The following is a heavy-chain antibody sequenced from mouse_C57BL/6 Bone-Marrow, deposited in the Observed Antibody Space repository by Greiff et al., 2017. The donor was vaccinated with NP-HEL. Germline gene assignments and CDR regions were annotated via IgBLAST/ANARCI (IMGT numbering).Heavy chain of an antibody. CDR3: AREGATDWYFDV. D-gene: IGHD3-1*01. CDR2: SRNKANDYTT. J-gene: IGHJ1*03. CDR1: GFTFSDFY. Sequence: EVQLVESGGGLVQSGRSLRLSCATSGFTFSDFYMEWVRQAPGKGLEWIAASRNKANDYTTEYSASVRGRFIVSRDTSQSILYLQMNALRAEDTAIYYCAREGATDWYFDVWGTGTTVTVSS. V-gene: IGHV7-1*01.